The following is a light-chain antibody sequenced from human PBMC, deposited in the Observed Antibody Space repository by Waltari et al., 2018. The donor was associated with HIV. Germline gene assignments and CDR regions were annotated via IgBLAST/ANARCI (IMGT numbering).Light chain of an antibody. CDR1: SSDVGSSKY. J-gene: IGLJ1*01. Sequence: QSALTQPASVSGSPGQSITISCTGTSSDVGSSKYVSWHQQHPGEAPKLIIHDVSDRPSGISNRFSGSKSGNTASLTISGLQTEDEADYYCSSYTSSSTYVFGTGTRVTVL. V-gene: IGLV2-14*03. CDR2: DVS. CDR3: SSYTSSSTYV.